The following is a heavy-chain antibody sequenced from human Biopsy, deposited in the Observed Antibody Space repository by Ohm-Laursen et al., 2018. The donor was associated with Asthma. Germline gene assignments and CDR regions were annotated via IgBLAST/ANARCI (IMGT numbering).Heavy chain of an antibody. J-gene: IGHJ4*02. D-gene: IGHD1-26*01. CDR3: AKGEWELLEANFDY. CDR1: GGTFNTYV. CDR2: INSVFGTT. Sequence: SVKVSCKSLGGTFNTYVIGWVRQAPGQGLEWMGGINSVFGTTTYPQKFQDRVTITADDSTSTVYMELSSLRAEDTASYYCAKGEWELLEANFDYWGQGTLVTVSS. V-gene: IGHV1-69*13.